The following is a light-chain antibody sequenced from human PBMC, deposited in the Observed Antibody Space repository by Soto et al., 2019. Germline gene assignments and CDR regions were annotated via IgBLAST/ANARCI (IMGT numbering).Light chain of an antibody. Sequence: DIQMTQSPSSLSASVVDRVTISCLASQSISSYLNWYQQKPGKAPKLLISAASTLQSGVPSRFSGSGSGTDFTLTISSLQPEDFATYYCQQSYGTPLTFGQGTRLEI. CDR3: QQSYGTPLT. J-gene: IGKJ5*01. CDR2: AAS. V-gene: IGKV1-39*01. CDR1: QSISSY.